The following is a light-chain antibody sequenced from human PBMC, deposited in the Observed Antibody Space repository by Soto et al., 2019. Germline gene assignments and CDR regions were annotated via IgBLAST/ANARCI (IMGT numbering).Light chain of an antibody. J-gene: IGKJ2*01. CDR1: QRTSSY. Sequence: DIQMTQSPSSLSASVGDRVTITCRASQRTSSYLNWYQQKPGKAPKLLIYGASSLQSGVPSRFSGSGSGTDFTLTISSLQPEDFATYYCQQSYSTPHTFGQGTKVDIK. CDR2: GAS. V-gene: IGKV1-39*01. CDR3: QQSYSTPHT.